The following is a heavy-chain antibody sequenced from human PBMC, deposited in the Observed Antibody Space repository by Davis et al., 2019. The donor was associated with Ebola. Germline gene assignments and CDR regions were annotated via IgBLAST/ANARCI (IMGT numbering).Heavy chain of an antibody. J-gene: IGHJ4*02. D-gene: IGHD3-16*01. CDR1: GFTFNRDG. CDR2: IWSDGKRK. Sequence: GESLKISCAASGFTFNRDGMHWVRQAPGKGLEWVAAIWSDGKRKEHADSMKGRFTVSRDNSKKTLSLQMNSLEVEDTDVYYCGRGGDGGGAYWGQGTLVTVSA. V-gene: IGHV3-33*01. CDR3: GRGGDGGGAY.